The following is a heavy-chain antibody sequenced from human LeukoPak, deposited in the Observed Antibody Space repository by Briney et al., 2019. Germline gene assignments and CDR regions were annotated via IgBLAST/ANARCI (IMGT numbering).Heavy chain of an antibody. D-gene: IGHD4-11*01. CDR3: ARASNSTYYYYYMDV. CDR1: GFTFSSYA. J-gene: IGHJ6*03. Sequence: GGSLRLSCAASGFTFSSYAMSWVRQAPGKGLEWVSAISGSGGSTYYADSVKGRFTISRDNSKNTLYLQMNSLRAEDTAVYYCARASNSTYYYYYMDVWGKGTTVTVSS. V-gene: IGHV3-23*01. CDR2: ISGSGGST.